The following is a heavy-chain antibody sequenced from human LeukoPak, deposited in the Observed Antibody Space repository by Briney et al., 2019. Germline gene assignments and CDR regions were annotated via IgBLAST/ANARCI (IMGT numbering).Heavy chain of an antibody. J-gene: IGHJ5*02. CDR3: ARDLYLGFDP. CDR1: GFTFSSYC. CDR2: INSEGSST. Sequence: GGSLRLSCAASGFTFSSYCMHWVRHGSGKGVGWVSRINSEGSSTSYADSVKGGLTLSRDNAKNTLYLQMNSLRAEDTAVYYCARDLYLGFDPWGEGTLVTVSS. V-gene: IGHV3-74*01. D-gene: IGHD3-16*02.